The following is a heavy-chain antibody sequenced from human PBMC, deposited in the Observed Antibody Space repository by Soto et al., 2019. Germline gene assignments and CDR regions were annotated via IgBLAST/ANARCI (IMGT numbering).Heavy chain of an antibody. Sequence: GSLRLSCAASGFTFSSYAMSWVRQAPGKGLEWVSAISGSGGSTYYADSVKGRFTISRDNSKNTLYLQMNSLRAEDTAVYYCAKGRGPPTVPTTGLGGYYFDYWGQGTLVTVPS. J-gene: IGHJ4*02. CDR2: ISGSGGST. CDR1: GFTFSSYA. CDR3: AKGRGPPTVPTTGLGGYYFDY. D-gene: IGHD4-17*01. V-gene: IGHV3-23*01.